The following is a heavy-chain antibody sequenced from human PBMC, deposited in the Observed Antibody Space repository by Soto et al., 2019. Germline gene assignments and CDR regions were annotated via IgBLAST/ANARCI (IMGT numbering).Heavy chain of an antibody. Sequence: SETLSLTCTVSGGSISSYYWSWIRQPPGKGLEWIGYIYYSGSTNYNPSLKSRVTISVDTSKNQFSLKLSSVTAADTAVYYFARQYYDFWSGPYYYYYMDVWGKGPTVTVSS. CDR2: IYYSGST. V-gene: IGHV4-59*08. CDR1: GGSISSYY. J-gene: IGHJ6*03. D-gene: IGHD3-3*01. CDR3: ARQYYDFWSGPYYYYYMDV.